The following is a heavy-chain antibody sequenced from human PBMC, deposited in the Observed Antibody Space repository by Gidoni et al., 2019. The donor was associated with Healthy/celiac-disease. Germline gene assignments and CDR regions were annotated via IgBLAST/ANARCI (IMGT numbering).Heavy chain of an antibody. V-gene: IGHV1-69*02. CDR2: IIPILGLA. D-gene: IGHD3-10*01. CDR1: GGTFSSYT. CDR3: AQVWFGELSLDY. Sequence: QVPLVQSGAEVKKPGSSVQVSCKASGGTFSSYTISWVRQDPGQGLEWMGRIIPILGLANYAQKFQGRVTITADKSTSTAYMELSSLRSEDTAVYYCAQVWFGELSLDYWGQGTLVTVSS. J-gene: IGHJ4*02.